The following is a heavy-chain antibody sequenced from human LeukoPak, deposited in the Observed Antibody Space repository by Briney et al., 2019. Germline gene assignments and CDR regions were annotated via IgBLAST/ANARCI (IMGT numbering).Heavy chain of an antibody. Sequence: ASVKVSCXASGYTFTGYFMHWVRQAPGQGLEWMGWINPNSGGTNYAQKFQGSVTMTRDTSISTAYMELSRLRSEDTAVYYCARRGSSVGGSYYSFDYWGQGTLVTVSS. CDR3: ARRGSSVGGSYYSFDY. D-gene: IGHD1-26*01. J-gene: IGHJ4*02. V-gene: IGHV1-2*02. CDR2: INPNSGGT. CDR1: GYTFTGYF.